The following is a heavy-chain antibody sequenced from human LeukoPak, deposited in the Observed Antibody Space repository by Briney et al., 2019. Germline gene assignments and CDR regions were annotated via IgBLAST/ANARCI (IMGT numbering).Heavy chain of an antibody. CDR1: GGSISSGGYS. D-gene: IGHD3-16*02. J-gene: IGHJ4*02. CDR3: ARASYAGPFDY. V-gene: IGHV4-30-2*01. Sequence: SETLSLTCAVSGGSISSGGYSWSWIRQPPGKGLEWIGYIYHSGSTYYNPSLKSRVTTSVDTSKNQFSLKLSSVTAADTAVYYCARASYAGPFDYWGQGTLVTVSS. CDR2: IYHSGST.